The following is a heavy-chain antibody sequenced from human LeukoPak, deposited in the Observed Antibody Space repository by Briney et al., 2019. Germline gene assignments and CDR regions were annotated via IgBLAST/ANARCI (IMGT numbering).Heavy chain of an antibody. V-gene: IGHV3-23*01. CDR3: ARDLAWGAFDY. J-gene: IGHJ4*02. D-gene: IGHD7-27*01. Sequence: GGSLRLSCAASGFTFSNHGMNWVRQALGKGREWLSRISPRGDGTYYADSVKGRFTISRDESKSTLSLQMNSLRVEDTAVYYCARDLAWGAFDYWGQGTLVSVSS. CDR2: ISPRGDGT. CDR1: GFTFSNHG.